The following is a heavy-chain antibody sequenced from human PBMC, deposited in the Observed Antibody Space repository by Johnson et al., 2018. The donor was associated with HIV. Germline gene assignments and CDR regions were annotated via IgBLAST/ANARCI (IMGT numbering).Heavy chain of an antibody. Sequence: QVQLVESGGGLVKPGGSLRLSCAASGFTFSDYYMNWIRQAPGKGLEWLSYISSSGNTIYYADSVKGRFTITRDNVKNSLYMQRNSLRVEDTAVYCCAREYRGALDIWREGTMVTVSS. V-gene: IGHV3-11*01. CDR2: ISSSGNTI. CDR3: AREYRGALDI. D-gene: IGHD1-1*01. CDR1: GFTFSDYY. J-gene: IGHJ3*02.